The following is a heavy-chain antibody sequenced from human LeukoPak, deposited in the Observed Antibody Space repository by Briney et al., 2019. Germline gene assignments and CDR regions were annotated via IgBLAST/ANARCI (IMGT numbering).Heavy chain of an antibody. J-gene: IGHJ4*02. V-gene: IGHV4-34*01. CDR2: INHSGST. D-gene: IGHD3-10*01. Sequence: TSETLSLTCAVYGGSFSGYYWSWIRQPPGKGLEWIGEINHSGSTNYNPSLKSRVTISVDTSKNQFSLKLSSVTAADTAVYYCARVESGGFDYWGQGTLVTVSS. CDR3: ARVESGGFDY. CDR1: GGSFSGYY.